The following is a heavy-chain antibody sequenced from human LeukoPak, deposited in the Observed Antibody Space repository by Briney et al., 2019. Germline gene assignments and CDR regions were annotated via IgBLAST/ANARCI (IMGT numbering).Heavy chain of an antibody. CDR2: INTDGSIT. D-gene: IGHD1-26*01. J-gene: IGHJ1*01. Sequence: PGGCLRLSCAASGFTFSTYWMHWVRQAPGRGLLWLSRINTDGSITNYADSVKGRFTISRNNAKNTLYLQMNSLKSEGPGVYYCAGFPPSVGEASSEYFQDWGQGTLVTVSS. CDR3: AGFPPSVGEASSEYFQD. V-gene: IGHV3-74*01. CDR1: GFTFSTYW.